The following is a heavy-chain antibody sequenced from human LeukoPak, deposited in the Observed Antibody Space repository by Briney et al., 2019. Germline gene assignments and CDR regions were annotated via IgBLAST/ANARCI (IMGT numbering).Heavy chain of an antibody. Sequence: SVKVSCKASGGIFRRYAISWVRQVPGQGLEWMGGLVPIIGTPNYAQKFQGRVTITTDDSADESTGTAYMELSGLRSEDTAVYYCARDRLVGATTPGMDVWGQGTTVTVSS. CDR2: LVPIIGTP. CDR3: ARDRLVGATTPGMDV. V-gene: IGHV1-69*13. D-gene: IGHD1-26*01. J-gene: IGHJ6*02. CDR1: GGIFRRYA.